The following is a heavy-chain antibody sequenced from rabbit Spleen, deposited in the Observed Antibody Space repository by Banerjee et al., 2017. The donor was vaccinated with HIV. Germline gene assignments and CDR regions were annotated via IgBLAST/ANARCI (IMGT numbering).Heavy chain of an antibody. D-gene: IGHD1-1*01. CDR3: AREDGTSSGYIDNGMDL. Sequence: QSLVESGGGLVKPGAPLTLTCKASGFSFSSGYDMCWVRQAPGKGLEWIACIYSSSDYAYYASWVNGRFSISRSTSLNTVTLQMTSLTVADTATYFCAREDGTSSGYIDNGMDLWGPGTLVTVS. CDR1: GFSFSSGYD. J-gene: IGHJ6*01. CDR2: IYSSSDYA. V-gene: IGHV1S43*01.